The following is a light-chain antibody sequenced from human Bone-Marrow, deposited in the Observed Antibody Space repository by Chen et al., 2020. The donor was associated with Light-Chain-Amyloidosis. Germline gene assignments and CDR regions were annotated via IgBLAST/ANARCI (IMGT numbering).Light chain of an antibody. J-gene: IGKJ2*01. V-gene: IGKV2-28*01. Sequence: DIVMTQSPLSLPVTPGEPASISCRSSQSLLHSNGYNYLDWYLQKPGQSPQLLIYLGSNRASGVPDRFSGSGSGTDFTLKISRVEAEDVGVYYCMQALHTPYTFGQVTKLEI. CDR2: LGS. CDR3: MQALHTPYT. CDR1: QSLLHSNGYNY.